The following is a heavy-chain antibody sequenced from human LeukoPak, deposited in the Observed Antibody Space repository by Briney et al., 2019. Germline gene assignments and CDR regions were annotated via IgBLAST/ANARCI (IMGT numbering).Heavy chain of an antibody. J-gene: IGHJ4*02. CDR1: VYTFTSYG. Sequence: GASVTVSFKASVYTFTSYGISWVRQAPGQGREWMGGINVYNGNTNYAQKFQGRVTMTTDTSTSTAYMELRSLRSDDTAVYYCARELVSAGLIGYWGQGTLVTVSS. CDR2: INVYNGNT. V-gene: IGHV1-18*01. D-gene: IGHD3-10*02. CDR3: ARELVSAGLIGY.